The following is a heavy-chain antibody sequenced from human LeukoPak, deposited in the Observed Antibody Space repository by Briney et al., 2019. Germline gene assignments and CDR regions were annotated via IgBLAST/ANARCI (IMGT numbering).Heavy chain of an antibody. CDR1: GFTFSSYA. V-gene: IGHV3-30-3*01. D-gene: IGHD1-7*01. CDR3: ARGRAGNYHDY. J-gene: IGHJ4*02. CDR2: ISYDGSIK. Sequence: PGGSLRLSCAASGFTFSSYAMHWVRQAPGKGLEWEAVISYDGSIKSYTDSAKGQFTISRDNPKNTLYLQLNGLRVEDTAVYYCARGRAGNYHDYWGQGTLVTVTS.